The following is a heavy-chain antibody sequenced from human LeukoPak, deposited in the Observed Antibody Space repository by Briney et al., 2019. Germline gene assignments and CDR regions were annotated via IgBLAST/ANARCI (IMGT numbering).Heavy chain of an antibody. D-gene: IGHD3-22*01. V-gene: IGHV4-34*01. Sequence: SETLSLTCAVYGGSFSGYYWSWIRQPPGKGLEWIGEINHSGSTNYNPSLKSRVTISVDTSKNQFSLKLSSVTAADTAVYYCARNSHYYDSSGFNYWGQGSLVTVSS. CDR3: ARNSHYYDSSGFNY. CDR1: GGSFSGYY. CDR2: INHSGST. J-gene: IGHJ4*02.